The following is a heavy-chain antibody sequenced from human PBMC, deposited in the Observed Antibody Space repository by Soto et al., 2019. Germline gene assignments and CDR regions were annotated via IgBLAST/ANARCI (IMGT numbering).Heavy chain of an antibody. V-gene: IGHV3-11*03. CDR1: GSSFTDYY. D-gene: IGHD1-1*01. Sequence: GGSLRLSCAASGSSFTDYYMSWIRQSPGKGLEWLSYITSSSSYTHYADPVKGRFTISRDNAKNSLYLQMNSLRAEDTAVYYCAGGQDNLAVNFDYWGQGTPVTVSS. CDR2: ITSSSSYT. J-gene: IGHJ4*02. CDR3: AGGQDNLAVNFDY.